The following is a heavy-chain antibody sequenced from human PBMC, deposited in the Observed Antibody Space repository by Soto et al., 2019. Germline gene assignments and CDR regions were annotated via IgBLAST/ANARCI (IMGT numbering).Heavy chain of an antibody. CDR2: ISWDDDR. V-gene: IGHV2-5*02. J-gene: IGHJ4*02. Sequence: QITLKESGPPLVKPTQPLTLTCTFSGFSLTTSGVGANWIRQPPGKDLEWLAIISWDDDRRYTPSLKSSFTITKDPSKNHVVHTMTNMDTVDTATYYCAHSGGACGDMSYGDYLGQGTLGTVSS. D-gene: IGHD3-16*01. CDR1: GFSLTTSGVG. CDR3: AHSGGACGDMSYGDY.